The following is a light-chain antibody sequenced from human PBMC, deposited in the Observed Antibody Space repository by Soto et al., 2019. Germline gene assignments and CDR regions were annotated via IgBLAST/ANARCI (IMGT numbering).Light chain of an antibody. Sequence: EIVLTQSPGTLSLSPGERATLSCRASQSVSSYLAWYQQKPGQAPRLLIYGASSRATGIPDRFSGSGSGTDLTLTISRLEPEDFAVYYCQQYGRSPRTFGQGTKVEIK. CDR2: GAS. CDR3: QQYGRSPRT. CDR1: QSVSSY. J-gene: IGKJ1*01. V-gene: IGKV3-20*01.